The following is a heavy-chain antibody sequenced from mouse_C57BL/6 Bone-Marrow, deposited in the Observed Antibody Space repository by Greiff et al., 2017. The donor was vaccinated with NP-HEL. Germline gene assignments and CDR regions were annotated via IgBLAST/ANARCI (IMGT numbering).Heavy chain of an antibody. CDR2: IYPRSGNT. Sequence: VQPLQSGAELARPGASVKLSCKASGYTFTSYGISWVKQRTGQGLEWIGEIYPRSGNTYYNEKFKGKATLTADKSSSTAYMELRSLTSEDSAVYFCARLDYYGSSYDFDYWGQGTTLTVSS. V-gene: IGHV1-81*01. D-gene: IGHD1-1*01. CDR3: ARLDYYGSSYDFDY. CDR1: GYTFTSYG. J-gene: IGHJ2*01.